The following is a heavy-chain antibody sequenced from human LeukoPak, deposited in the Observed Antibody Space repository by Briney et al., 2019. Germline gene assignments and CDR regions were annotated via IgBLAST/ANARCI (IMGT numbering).Heavy chain of an antibody. CDR1: GFTFSSYA. D-gene: IGHD3-22*01. Sequence: GGSLRLSCAASGFTFSSYAMSWVRQAPGKGLEWVSAISGSGGSTYYADSVKGWFTISRDNSKNTLYLQMNSLRAEDTAVYYCAKVPRMTTNYYDSSGQKQYYFDYWGQGTLVTVSS. J-gene: IGHJ4*02. CDR2: ISGSGGST. CDR3: AKVPRMTTNYYDSSGQKQYYFDY. V-gene: IGHV3-23*01.